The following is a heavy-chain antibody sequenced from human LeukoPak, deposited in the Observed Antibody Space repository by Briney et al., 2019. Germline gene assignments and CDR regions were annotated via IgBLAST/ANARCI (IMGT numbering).Heavy chain of an antibody. D-gene: IGHD3-3*01. CDR3: ARKTFLQGEWFVDV. CDR1: GDSISRSSYY. J-gene: IGHJ6*02. Sequence: PSETLSLTCTVSGDSISRSSYYWGWIRQPPGKGLEWIGSIDYSGSTWYNAPLKNRVAISVDTSKSQFSLKLSSVTAADTAVYYCARKTFLQGEWFVDVWGQGTTVTVSS. V-gene: IGHV4-39*01. CDR2: IDYSGST.